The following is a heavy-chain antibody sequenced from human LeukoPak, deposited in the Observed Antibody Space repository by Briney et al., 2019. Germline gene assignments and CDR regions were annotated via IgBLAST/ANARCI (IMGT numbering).Heavy chain of an antibody. Sequence: GRSLRLSCAASGFTFSTYGMHWVRQAPGKGLEWVALIWYDGSNKYSADSVKGRFTTSRDNSKNTLYLQMNSLRAEDTAVHYCARGGGGSSSWDLDYWGQGTLVTVSS. J-gene: IGHJ4*02. CDR3: ARGGGGSSSWDLDY. V-gene: IGHV3-33*01. D-gene: IGHD6-6*01. CDR2: IWYDGSNK. CDR1: GFTFSTYG.